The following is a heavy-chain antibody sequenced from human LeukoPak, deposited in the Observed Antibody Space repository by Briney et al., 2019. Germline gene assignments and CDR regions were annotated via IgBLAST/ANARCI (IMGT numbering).Heavy chain of an antibody. Sequence: SGPTLVNPTQTLTLTCTFSGFSLSTSGVGVGWIRQPPGKALEWLALIYWNDDKRYSPSLKSRLTITKDTSKNQVVLTMTNMDPVDTATYYCAHSPHDFWSGYYRVEGPDYWGQGTLVTVSS. CDR1: GFSLSTSGVG. V-gene: IGHV2-5*01. D-gene: IGHD3-3*01. CDR2: IYWNDDK. CDR3: AHSPHDFWSGYYRVEGPDY. J-gene: IGHJ4*02.